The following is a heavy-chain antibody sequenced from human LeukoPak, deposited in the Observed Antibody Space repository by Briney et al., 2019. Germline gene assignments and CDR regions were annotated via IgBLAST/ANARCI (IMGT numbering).Heavy chain of an antibody. D-gene: IGHD1-20*01. CDR2: ISYDGSND. Sequence: GGSLRLSCAASGFTFSTYAMHWVRQAPGKGLEWVAVISYDGSNDYYADAVKGRFTTSRDSYKNTLYLQMSSLRAEDTAVYHCARAGGLYNWNFGDAIDIWGQGTRVTVSS. CDR3: ARAGGLYNWNFGDAIDI. CDR1: GFTFSTYA. J-gene: IGHJ3*02. V-gene: IGHV3-30*04.